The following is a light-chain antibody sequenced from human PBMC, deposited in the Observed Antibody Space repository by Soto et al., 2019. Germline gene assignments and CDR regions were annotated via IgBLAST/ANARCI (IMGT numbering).Light chain of an antibody. CDR1: GSNVGASYD. V-gene: IGLV1-40*01. Sequence: VLTQPPSVSGAPGQTITMSCTGSGSNVGASYDVHWYQVLPGAGPRLLIYKNNNRPSGVPDRFSGSKSGTSASLAITGLRAEDEADYYCQSYDNILSGPLFGGGTKLTVL. CDR3: QSYDNILSGPL. CDR2: KNN. J-gene: IGLJ3*02.